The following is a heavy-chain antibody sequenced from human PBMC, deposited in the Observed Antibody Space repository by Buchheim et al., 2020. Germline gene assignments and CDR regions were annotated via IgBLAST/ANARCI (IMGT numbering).Heavy chain of an antibody. CDR1: GFTFSSYG. CDR3: ARDSPEWELPSYYMDV. V-gene: IGHV3-33*01. Sequence: QVQLVESGGGVVQPGRSLRLSCAASGFTFSSYGIHWVRQAPGKGLEWVAVIWYDGSNKYYADSVKGRFTISRDNSKNTLYLQMNSLRAEDTAVYYCARDSPEWELPSYYMDVWGKGTT. CDR2: IWYDGSNK. J-gene: IGHJ6*03. D-gene: IGHD4-23*01.